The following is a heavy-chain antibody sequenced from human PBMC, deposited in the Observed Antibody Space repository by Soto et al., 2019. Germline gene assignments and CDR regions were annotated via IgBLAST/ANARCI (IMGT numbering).Heavy chain of an antibody. CDR2: IYYTGST. CDR1: GGSITSGGYY. D-gene: IGHD4-17*01. CDR3: ARAGDYTDYSRFDP. J-gene: IGHJ5*02. V-gene: IGHV4-31*03. Sequence: QVQMQESGPGLVKPSQTLSLTCSVSGGSITSGGYYWTWIRQHPEKGLEWIGYIYYTGSTNYNPSLRSRVTISRDTSKNQFPLRLSSVTAADTAVYYRARAGDYTDYSRFDPWGQGTLVTVSS.